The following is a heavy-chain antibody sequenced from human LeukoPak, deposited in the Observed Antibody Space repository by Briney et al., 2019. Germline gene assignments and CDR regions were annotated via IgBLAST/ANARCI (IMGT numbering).Heavy chain of an antibody. J-gene: IGHJ4*02. CDR1: GFTFSSYW. CDR2: INSDGSST. CDR3: ARVFLYYYGSGSYSDY. D-gene: IGHD3-10*01. V-gene: IGHV3-74*01. Sequence: GGALRLFCEASGFTFSSYWMHRVRQPSRKRPLPVSHINSDGSSTSYADSVKGRFTIPRDNAKNTLYLQMNSLRAEDTAVYYCARVFLYYYGSGSYSDYWGQGTLVTVSS.